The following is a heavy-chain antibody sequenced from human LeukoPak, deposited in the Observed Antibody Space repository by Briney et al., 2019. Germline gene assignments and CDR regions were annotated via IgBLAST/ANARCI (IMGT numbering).Heavy chain of an antibody. V-gene: IGHV3-7*01. D-gene: IGHD4-11*01. Sequence: GGSLRLSCAASGFTFSSYWMSWVRQAPGEGLEGVANIKQDGSEKYYVDSVKGRFTFSRDNAKNSLYLQMNSLRAEDTAVYYCARDLNSNYRPYYFDYWGQGTLVTVSS. CDR2: IKQDGSEK. J-gene: IGHJ4*02. CDR3: ARDLNSNYRPYYFDY. CDR1: GFTFSSYW.